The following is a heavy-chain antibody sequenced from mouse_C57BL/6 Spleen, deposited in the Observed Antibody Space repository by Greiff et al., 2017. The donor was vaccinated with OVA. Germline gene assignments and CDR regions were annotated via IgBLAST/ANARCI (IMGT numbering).Heavy chain of an antibody. D-gene: IGHD4-1*01. CDR2: IDPETGGT. CDR1: GYTFTDYE. Sequence: VQLQQSGAELVRPGASVTLSCKASGYTFTDYEMHWVKQTPVHGLEWIGAIDPETGGTAYNQKFKGKAILTADKSSSTAYMELRSLTSEDSAVYYCTRGRTGSWFAYWGQGTTLTVSS. J-gene: IGHJ2*01. CDR3: TRGRTGSWFAY. V-gene: IGHV1-15*01.